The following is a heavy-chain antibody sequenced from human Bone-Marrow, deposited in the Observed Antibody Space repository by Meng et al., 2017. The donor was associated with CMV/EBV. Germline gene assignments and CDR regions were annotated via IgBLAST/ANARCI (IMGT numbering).Heavy chain of an antibody. J-gene: IGHJ1*01. CDR1: GYTFTSYY. V-gene: IGHV1-46*01. Sequence: ASVKVSCKASGYTFTSYYMHWVRQAPGQGLEWMGIINPSGGSTRYAQRFQGRLSMTRDTSTSTVFLELSSLSSEDTAVYYCARAGGSGSYFYQWGQGTQVTVSS. CDR3: ARAGGSGSYFYQ. D-gene: IGHD1-26*01. CDR2: INPSGGST.